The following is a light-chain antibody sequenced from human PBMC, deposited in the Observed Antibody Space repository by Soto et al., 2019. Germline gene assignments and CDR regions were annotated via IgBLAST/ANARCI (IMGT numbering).Light chain of an antibody. CDR1: QSINSY. V-gene: IGKV1-39*01. CDR3: QQSYSTPIT. CDR2: AAS. J-gene: IGKJ5*01. Sequence: DIQMTQSPSSLSASVGDRVTITCRAGQSINSYLNWYQQEPGKAPKFLIYAASSLQSGVPSRFSGSGSGTDFTLTISSLQPEDFATYYCQQSYSTPITFGQGTRLEIK.